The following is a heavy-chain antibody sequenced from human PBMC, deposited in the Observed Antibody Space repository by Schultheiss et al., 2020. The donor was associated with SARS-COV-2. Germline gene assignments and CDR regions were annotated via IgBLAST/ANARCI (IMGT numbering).Heavy chain of an antibody. J-gene: IGHJ5*02. D-gene: IGHD3-3*01. CDR1: GFTFRNYW. CDR2: IYSGGST. Sequence: GGSLRLSCAASGFTFRNYWMHWVRQIPGKGLVWVSVIYSGGSTYYADSVKGRFTISRDNSKNTLYLQMNSLRAEDTAVYYCARLMDDFWSGPKGWFDPWGQGTLVTVSS. CDR3: ARLMDDFWSGPKGWFDP. V-gene: IGHV3-66*02.